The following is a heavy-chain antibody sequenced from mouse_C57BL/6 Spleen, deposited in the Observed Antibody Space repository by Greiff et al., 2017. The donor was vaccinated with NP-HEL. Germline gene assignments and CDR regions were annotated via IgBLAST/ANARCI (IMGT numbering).Heavy chain of an antibody. CDR1: GYTFTSYW. D-gene: IGHD2-4*01. CDR2: IHPNSGST. J-gene: IGHJ2*01. V-gene: IGHV1-64*01. Sequence: VQLQQPGAELVKPGASVKLSCKASGYTFTSYWMHWVKQRPGQGLEWIGMIHPNSGSTNYNEKFKSKATLTVDKSSSTAYMQLSSLTSEDSAVYYCARGIYYDYDAYYFDYWGQGTTLTVSS. CDR3: ARGIYYDYDAYYFDY.